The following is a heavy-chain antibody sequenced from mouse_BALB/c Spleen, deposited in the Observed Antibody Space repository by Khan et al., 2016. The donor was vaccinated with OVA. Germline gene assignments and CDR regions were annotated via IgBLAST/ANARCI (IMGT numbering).Heavy chain of an antibody. D-gene: IGHD1-1*01. CDR2: IDPETGVT. CDR3: TGRDYGSSYGFSY. Sequence: QVRLQQSGAELVRPGASVTLSCKASGYTFTDYEMHWVKQTPVHGLEWIGVIDPETGVTAYNQMFKGKATLTADKSSSTAYMELRSLTSEVSAVYFCTGRDYGSSYGFSYWGQGTLVTVSA. V-gene: IGHV1-15*01. CDR1: GYTFTDYE. J-gene: IGHJ3*01.